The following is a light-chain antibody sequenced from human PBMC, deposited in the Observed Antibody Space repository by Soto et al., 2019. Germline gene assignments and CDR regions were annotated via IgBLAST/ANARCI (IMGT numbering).Light chain of an antibody. CDR1: QNIGSR. CDR2: DAS. V-gene: IGKV1-5*01. J-gene: IGKJ4*01. CDR3: QQSNTPLT. Sequence: DITMSQSPATLSASVGDRVAIHCRASQNIGSRLAWYQQKPEEAPKLLIYDASSLESWVPLRFGGSGSGTDFTLISSSLQPDDFATYYCQQSNTPLTFGGGAKVDIK.